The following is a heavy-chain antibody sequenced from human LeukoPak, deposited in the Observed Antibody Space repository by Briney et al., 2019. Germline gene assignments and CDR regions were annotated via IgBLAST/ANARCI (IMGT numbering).Heavy chain of an antibody. D-gene: IGHD3-10*01. Sequence: VKISCKVSGYTFTDYYMHWVQQAPGKGLEWMGLVDPEDGETIYAEKFQGRVTITADTPTDTAYMELSSLRSEATAVYYCAAEGAGGFGGLPPDYWGQGTLVTVSS. CDR2: VDPEDGET. CDR1: GYTFTDYY. CDR3: AAEGAGGFGGLPPDY. V-gene: IGHV1-69-2*01. J-gene: IGHJ4*02.